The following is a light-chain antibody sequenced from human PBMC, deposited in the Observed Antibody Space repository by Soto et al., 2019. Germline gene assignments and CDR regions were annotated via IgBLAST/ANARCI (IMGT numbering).Light chain of an antibody. CDR2: AAS. V-gene: IGKV1-9*01. Sequence: DIQMTQSPSSVSASVGDRVTITCRASQGISSYLAWYTPQPGKATKLLIYAASTLQSGVPSRVRGSGSGKEFTLTISRLQPEEGATDDGQQLNSYPLTFGGGTKVDI. CDR3: QQLNSYPLT. CDR1: QGISSY. J-gene: IGKJ4*01.